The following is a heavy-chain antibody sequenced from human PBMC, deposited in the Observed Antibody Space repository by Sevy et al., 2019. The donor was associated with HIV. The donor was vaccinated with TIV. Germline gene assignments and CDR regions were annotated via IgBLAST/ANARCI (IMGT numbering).Heavy chain of an antibody. Sequence: GGSLRLSCAASGFTFSSYIMNWVRQAPGKGLEWVSSISSSSSYIYYADSVKGRFTISRDNAKNSLYLQMNSLRAEDTAVYYCARGVSYVWGSYRLPYYFDYWGQGTLVTVSS. CDR1: GFTFSSYI. CDR3: ARGVSYVWGSYRLPYYFDY. D-gene: IGHD3-16*02. V-gene: IGHV3-21*01. J-gene: IGHJ4*02. CDR2: ISSSSSYI.